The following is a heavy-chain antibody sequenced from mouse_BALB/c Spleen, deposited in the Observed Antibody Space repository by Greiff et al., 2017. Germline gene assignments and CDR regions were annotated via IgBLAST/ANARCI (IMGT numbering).Heavy chain of an antibody. V-gene: IGHV5-17*02. D-gene: IGHD2-4*01. Sequence: EVQLVESGGGLVQPGGSRKLSCAASGFTFSSFGMHWVRQAPEKGLEWVAYISSGSSTIYYADTVKGRFTISRDNPKNTLFLQMTSLRSEDTAMYYCAREGYYDYIDYWGQGTTLTVSS. J-gene: IGHJ2*01. CDR3: AREGYYDYIDY. CDR1: GFTFSSFG. CDR2: ISSGSSTI.